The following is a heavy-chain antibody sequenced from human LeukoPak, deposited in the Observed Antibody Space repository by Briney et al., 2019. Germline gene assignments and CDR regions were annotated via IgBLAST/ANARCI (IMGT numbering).Heavy chain of an antibody. V-gene: IGHV4-34*01. CDR3: ARSIASSWYGDFQH. J-gene: IGHJ1*01. CDR1: GASLSGYY. Sequence: TTSETLSLTCPVYGASLSGYYWSWIRQPPKKVREWIGEINHSGSTNYNPSLKSRITISVDTSKNQFSLKLSSVTAADTAVYCARSIASSWYGDFQHWGQGTLVTVSS. D-gene: IGHD6-13*01. CDR2: INHSGST.